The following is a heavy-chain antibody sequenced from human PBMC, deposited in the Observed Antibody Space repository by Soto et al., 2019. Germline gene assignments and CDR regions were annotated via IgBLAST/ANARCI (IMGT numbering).Heavy chain of an antibody. CDR3: ARGRRWLQLWGGAFDI. CDR1: GYTFTSYG. CDR2: ISAYNGNT. V-gene: IGHV1-18*01. Sequence: ASVKVSCKASGYTFTSYGISWVRQAPGQGLEWMGWISAYNGNTNYAQKLQGRVTMTTDTSTSTAYMELRSLRSDDTAVYYCARGRRWLQLWGGAFDIWGQGTMVTVSS. J-gene: IGHJ3*02. D-gene: IGHD5-12*01.